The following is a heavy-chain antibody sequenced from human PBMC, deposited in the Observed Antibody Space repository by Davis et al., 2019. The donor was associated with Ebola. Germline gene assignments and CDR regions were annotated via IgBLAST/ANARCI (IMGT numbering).Heavy chain of an antibody. CDR1: GFTFSSYE. J-gene: IGHJ4*02. CDR2: ISSSGSTI. D-gene: IGHD3-3*01. V-gene: IGHV3-48*03. CDR3: ASLGVVITFFDY. Sequence: GGSLRLSCAASGFTFSSYEMNWVRQAPGKGLEWVSYISSSGSTIYYADSVKGRFTISRDNAKNSLYLQMNSLRAEDTAVYYCASLGVVITFFDYWGQGTLVTVSS.